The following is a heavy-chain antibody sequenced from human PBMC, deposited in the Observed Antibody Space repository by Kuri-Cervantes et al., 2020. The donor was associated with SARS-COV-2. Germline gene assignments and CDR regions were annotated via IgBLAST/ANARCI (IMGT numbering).Heavy chain of an antibody. J-gene: IGHJ6*02. Sequence: GESLKISCEASGFTFGSYTMNWVRQTPGKGLEWVSCISATSTIIHYADSVKGRFTISRDNAKNSLYLQMNSLRAEDTAVYYCARATGFKIIAVAGTGDYYYGMDVWGQGTTVTVSS. CDR1: GFTFGSYT. CDR2: ISATSTII. V-gene: IGHV3-48*01. CDR3: ARATGFKIIAVAGTGDYYYGMDV. D-gene: IGHD6-19*01.